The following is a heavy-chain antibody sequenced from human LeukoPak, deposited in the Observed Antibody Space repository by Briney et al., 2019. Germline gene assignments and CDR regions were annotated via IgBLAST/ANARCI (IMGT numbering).Heavy chain of an antibody. D-gene: IGHD5-24*01. CDR3: ARGNGYNLGTFDY. CDR1: GGSISSYY. V-gene: IGHV4-4*09. J-gene: IGHJ4*02. Sequence: PSETLSLTCTVSGGSISSYYWSWIRQPPGKGLEGIGYIYFTGAAYYNPSLKSRVLISVNTSTNQFSLRVTSMTAADTAVYYCARGNGYNLGTFDYWGQGTLATVSS. CDR2: IYFTGAA.